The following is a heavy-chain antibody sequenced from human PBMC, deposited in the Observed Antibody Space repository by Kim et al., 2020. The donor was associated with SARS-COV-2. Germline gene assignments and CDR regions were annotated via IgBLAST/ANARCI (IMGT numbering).Heavy chain of an antibody. J-gene: IGHJ4*02. V-gene: IGHV3-21*01. D-gene: IGHD3-10*02. CDR2: YI. Sequence: YINYAASVKGRFTISRDNAKNSLYLQMNSLRAEDTAVYYCARDMFSGCDYWGQGTLVTVSS. CDR3: ARDMFSGCDY.